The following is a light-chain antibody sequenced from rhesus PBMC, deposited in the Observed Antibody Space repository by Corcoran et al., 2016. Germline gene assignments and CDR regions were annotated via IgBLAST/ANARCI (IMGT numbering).Light chain of an antibody. CDR2: GAS. Sequence: EIVMTQSPATLSLSPGERATLSCRASQSVSSRLAWYQQKPGQAPRLLISGASSRVTGIPDRFSGSGSGADFTLTISSLEPEDVAGYFCQQESNWSLTFGGGTKVELK. CDR3: QQESNWSLT. V-gene: IGKV3-17*02. CDR1: QSVSSR. J-gene: IGKJ4*01.